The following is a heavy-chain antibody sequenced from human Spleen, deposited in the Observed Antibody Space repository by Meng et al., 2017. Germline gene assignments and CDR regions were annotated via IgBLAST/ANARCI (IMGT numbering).Heavy chain of an antibody. CDR1: GGSISGSNYY. V-gene: IGHV4-39*07. CDR3: ARVYDLRVLDY. J-gene: IGHJ4*02. D-gene: IGHD3/OR15-3a*01. Sequence: QLQLQGSGPGLVKPSETLSITCTGSGGSISGSNYYWGWLRQPPGEGLEWIASIYFSGGTYYNPALKSRVTISVDTSKNQFSLKLSSVTAADTAVYYCARVYDLRVLDYWGQGTLVTVSS. CDR2: IYFSGGT.